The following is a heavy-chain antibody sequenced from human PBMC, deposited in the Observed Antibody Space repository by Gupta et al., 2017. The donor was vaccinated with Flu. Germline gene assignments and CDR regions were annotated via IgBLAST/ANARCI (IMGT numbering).Heavy chain of an antibody. CDR3: AREVSVLPPDSPDDDFDV. CDR1: ENTLKTYT. CDR2: IIPVFGTA. D-gene: IGHD6-19*01. Sequence: VQLVQSGAEMKKPGSSVRVSCRASENTLKTYTINWVRQAPGQGLEWVGNIIPVFGTAHYAQKFQGRLSITADTSTSTAYLVLSSLRSDDTAVYYCAREVSVLPPDSPDDDFDVWGHGTMVTVSS. V-gene: IGHV1-69*06. J-gene: IGHJ3*01.